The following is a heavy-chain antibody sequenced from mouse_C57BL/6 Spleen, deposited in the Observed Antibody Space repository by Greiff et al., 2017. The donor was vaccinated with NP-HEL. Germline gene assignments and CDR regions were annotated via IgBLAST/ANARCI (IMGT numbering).Heavy chain of an antibody. D-gene: IGHD2-3*01. CDR1: GYTFTSYW. J-gene: IGHJ2*01. CDR2: IHPNSGST. Sequence: QVQLQQPGAELVKPGASVKLSCKASGYTFTSYWMHWVKQRPGQGLEWIGMIHPNSGSTNYNEKFKSKATLTVDKSSSTAYMQLSSLTSEDSAVYYCARQGYDGYPFDDWGQGTTLTVSS. V-gene: IGHV1-64*01. CDR3: ARQGYDGYPFDD.